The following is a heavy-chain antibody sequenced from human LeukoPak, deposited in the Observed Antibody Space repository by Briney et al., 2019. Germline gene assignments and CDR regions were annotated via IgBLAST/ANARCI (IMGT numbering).Heavy chain of an antibody. V-gene: IGHV1-8*01. Sequence: ASVKVSCKASGYTFTIYDINWVRQATGQGLEWMGWMNPNSGNTGYAQKFQGRVTMTRNTSISTAYMELSSLRSEDTAVYYCAREYYDSSGYYSPPDTRYNWFDPWGQGTLVTVSS. D-gene: IGHD3-22*01. J-gene: IGHJ5*02. CDR3: AREYYDSSGYYSPPDTRYNWFDP. CDR1: GYTFTIYD. CDR2: MNPNSGNT.